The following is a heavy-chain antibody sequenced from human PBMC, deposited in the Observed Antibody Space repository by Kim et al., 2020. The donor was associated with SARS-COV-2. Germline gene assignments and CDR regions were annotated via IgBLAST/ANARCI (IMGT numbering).Heavy chain of an antibody. Sequence: LKSRVTISVDTSKNQFSLKRSSVTAADTAVYYCARGRGQWLPPGYDWFDPWGQGTLVTVSS. J-gene: IGHJ5*02. V-gene: IGHV4-34*01. CDR3: ARGRGQWLPPGYDWFDP. D-gene: IGHD6-19*01.